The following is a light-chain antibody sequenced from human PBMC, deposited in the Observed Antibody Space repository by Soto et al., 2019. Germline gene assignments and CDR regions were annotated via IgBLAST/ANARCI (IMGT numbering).Light chain of an antibody. CDR2: GAS. Sequence: EIVLTQSPGTLSLSPGERATLSCRASQSVSSNLAWYQQKPGQAPRLLIYGASTRATGIPARFSGSGSGTEFTLTISSLQPEDFAVYYCQQYNNWPTWTFGQGTKVDIK. V-gene: IGKV3-15*01. CDR1: QSVSSN. CDR3: QQYNNWPTWT. J-gene: IGKJ1*01.